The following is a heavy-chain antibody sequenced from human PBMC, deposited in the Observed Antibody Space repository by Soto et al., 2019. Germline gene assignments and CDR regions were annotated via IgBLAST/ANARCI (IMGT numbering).Heavy chain of an antibody. CDR3: ARDSSPYYDSSGYLGWFDP. Sequence: ASVKVSCKASGYTFTSYGISWVRQAPGQGLEWMGWISAYNGNTNYAQKLQGRVTMTTDTSTSTAYMELRSLRSDDTAVYYCARDSSPYYDSSGYLGWFDPWGQGTLVTVSS. CDR2: ISAYNGNT. V-gene: IGHV1-18*01. J-gene: IGHJ5*02. CDR1: GYTFTSYG. D-gene: IGHD3-22*01.